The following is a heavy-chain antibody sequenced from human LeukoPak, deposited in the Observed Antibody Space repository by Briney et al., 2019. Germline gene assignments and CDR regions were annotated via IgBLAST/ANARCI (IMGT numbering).Heavy chain of an antibody. CDR2: INTNTGNP. V-gene: IGHV7-4-1*02. CDR1: GYSFTRYA. D-gene: IGHD3-3*01. CDR3: ARGPDYDFWSGYLLGY. J-gene: IGHJ4*02. Sequence: ASVKVSCKASGYSFTRYAMNWVRQAPGQGLEWMGWINTNTGNPTYAQGLTGRFVFSLDTSVSTAYLQISSLKAEDTAVYYCARGPDYDFWSGYLLGYRGQGTLVTVSS.